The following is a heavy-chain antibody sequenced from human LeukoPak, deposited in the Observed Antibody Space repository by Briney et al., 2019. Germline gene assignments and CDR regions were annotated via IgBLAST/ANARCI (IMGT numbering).Heavy chain of an antibody. V-gene: IGHV1-18*01. CDR2: ISAYNGNT. D-gene: IGHD3-22*01. Sequence: ASVKVSCTASGYTFTSYGISWVRQAPGQGLEWMGWISAYNGNTNYAQKLQGRVTMTTDTSTSTAYMELRSLRSDDSAVYYCARDYYDSSGLDAFDIWGQGTMVTVSS. CDR3: ARDYYDSSGLDAFDI. J-gene: IGHJ3*02. CDR1: GYTFTSYG.